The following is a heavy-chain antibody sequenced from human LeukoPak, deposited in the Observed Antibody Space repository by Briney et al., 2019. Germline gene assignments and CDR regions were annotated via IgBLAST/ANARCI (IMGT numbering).Heavy chain of an antibody. Sequence: SVKVSCKASGGSFPNYAISWVRQAPGQGLEWMGGIIPIFGTTKYAQSLQGRLSFSADESTTTAYMELSGLKYEDTAIYFCARGKSRQWLATPFDFWGQGTLVTVSS. CDR3: ARGKSRQWLATPFDF. V-gene: IGHV1-69*13. CDR1: GGSFPNYA. D-gene: IGHD6-19*01. J-gene: IGHJ4*02. CDR2: IIPIFGTT.